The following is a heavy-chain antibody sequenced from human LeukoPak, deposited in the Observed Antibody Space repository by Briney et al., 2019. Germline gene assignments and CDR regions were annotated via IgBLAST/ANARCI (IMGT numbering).Heavy chain of an antibody. CDR3: AKDTLDYGGNFEWSYFDY. J-gene: IGHJ4*02. CDR2: IIPILGIA. V-gene: IGHV1-69*04. Sequence: SAKVSCKASGGTFSSYAISWVRQAPGQGLEWMGRIIPILGIANYAQKFQGRVTMTRDTSTSTVYMELSSLRSEDTAVYYCAKDTLDYGGNFEWSYFDYWGQGTLVTVSS. D-gene: IGHD4-23*01. CDR1: GGTFSSYA.